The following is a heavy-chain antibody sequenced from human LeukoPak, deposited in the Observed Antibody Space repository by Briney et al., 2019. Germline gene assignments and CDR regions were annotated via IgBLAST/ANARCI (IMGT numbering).Heavy chain of an antibody. J-gene: IGHJ4*02. V-gene: IGHV4-39*01. CDR2: IYYSGST. Sequence: SETLSLTCTVSGGSISSSSYYWGWIRQPPGKGLEWIGSIYYSGSTYYNPSLKSRVTISVDTSKTQFSLKLSSVTAADTAVYYCARHVGGDYGDYPDYWGQGTLVTVSS. D-gene: IGHD4-17*01. CDR3: ARHVGGDYGDYPDY. CDR1: GGSISSSSYY.